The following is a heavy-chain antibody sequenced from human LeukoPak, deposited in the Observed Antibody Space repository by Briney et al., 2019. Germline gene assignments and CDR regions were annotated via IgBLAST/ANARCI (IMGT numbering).Heavy chain of an antibody. CDR2: IYHSGST. D-gene: IGHD2-8*01. V-gene: IGHV4-59*08. J-gene: IGHJ4*02. CDR3: ARVELMVYAMDY. CDR1: SGSISSYY. Sequence: PSETLSLTCIVSSGSISSYYWNWIRQPPGKGLEWIGYIYHSGSTNYNPSLKSRVTISLDTSKNQFSLKLSSVTAADTAVYYCARVELMVYAMDYWGQGTLVTVSS.